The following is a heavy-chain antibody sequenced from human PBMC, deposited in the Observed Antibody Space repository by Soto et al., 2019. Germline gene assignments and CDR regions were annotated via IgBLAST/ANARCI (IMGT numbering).Heavy chain of an antibody. CDR2: ISGSGDST. V-gene: IGHV3-23*01. Sequence: GGSLRLSCGASGFTFNSYALRWVRQAPGKGLEWVSAISGSGDSTYYADSVKGRFTISRDNSKNTLYLQMNSLRAEDTAVYYCAKDVRRAFDYWGQGTLVTVSS. J-gene: IGHJ4*02. CDR1: GFTFNSYA. CDR3: AKDVRRAFDY.